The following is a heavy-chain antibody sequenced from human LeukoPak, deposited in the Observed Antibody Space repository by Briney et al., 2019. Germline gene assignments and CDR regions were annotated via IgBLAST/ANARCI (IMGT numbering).Heavy chain of an antibody. CDR3: AKAGGIVATIEDDWFDP. Sequence: GGCLRPSCVDAGFTFSNYWMSWVRQAPGKGLEWVANIRQDGNEKFYVDSEKCRFTISRENAKNSLYLQMNCLRAEDTAVYYCAKAGGIVATIEDDWFDPWGQGTLVTVSS. CDR2: IRQDGNEK. V-gene: IGHV3-7*01. D-gene: IGHD5-12*01. J-gene: IGHJ5*02. CDR1: GFTFSNYW.